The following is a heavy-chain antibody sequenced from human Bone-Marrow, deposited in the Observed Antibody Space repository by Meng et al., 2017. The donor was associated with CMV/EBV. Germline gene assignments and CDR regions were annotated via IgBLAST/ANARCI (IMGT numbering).Heavy chain of an antibody. J-gene: IGHJ5*02. CDR2: ISSSSSYI. Sequence: GESLKISCAASGFTFSSYSKNWVRQAPGNGLEWVSSISSSSSYIYYADSVKGRFTISRENAKNSLYLQMNSLRAEDTAVYYCARDSWFDPWGQGTLVTVSS. V-gene: IGHV3-21*01. CDR1: GFTFSSYS. CDR3: ARDSWFDP.